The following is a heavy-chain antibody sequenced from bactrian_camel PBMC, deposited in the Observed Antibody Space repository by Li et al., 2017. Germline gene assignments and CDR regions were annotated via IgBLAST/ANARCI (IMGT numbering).Heavy chain of an antibody. V-gene: IGHV3S53*01. Sequence: HVQLVESGGGSVQAGGSLRLSCATSPYILDSYCLAWFRRPSGKAREAVAAIDSSGDIRYADSVKGRFTISHNNADNTVHLRMTSLKSEDTAMYYCAAEDAGYCNNAGLVQYVDQGTQVTVS. CDR2: IDSSGDI. J-gene: IGHJ4*01. CDR1: PYILDSYC. D-gene: IGHD2*01.